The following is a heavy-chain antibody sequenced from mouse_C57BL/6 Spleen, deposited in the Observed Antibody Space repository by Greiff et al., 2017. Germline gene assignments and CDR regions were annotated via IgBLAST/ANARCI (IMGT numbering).Heavy chain of an antibody. CDR3: ARDGDLFAY. CDR2: ISYDGSN. J-gene: IGHJ3*01. Sequence: EVKVEESGPGLVKPSQSLSLTCSVTGYSITSGYYWNWIRQFPGNKLEWMGYISYDGSNNYNPSLKNRISITRDTSKNQFFLKLNSVTTEDTATYYCARDGDLFAYWGQGTLVTVSA. D-gene: IGHD3-3*01. CDR1: GYSITSGYY. V-gene: IGHV3-6*01.